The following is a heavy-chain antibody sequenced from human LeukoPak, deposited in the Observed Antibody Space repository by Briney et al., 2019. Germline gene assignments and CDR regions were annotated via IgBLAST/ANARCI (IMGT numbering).Heavy chain of an antibody. CDR2: ISGSGGST. D-gene: IGHD3-10*01. Sequence: GGSLRLSCAASGFTFISYAMSWVRQARRKGLEWVSAISGSGGSTYYADSVKGRFTISRDNSKNTLYLQMNSLRAEDTAVYYCAKDVLLWFGEPSVDWFDPWGQGTLVTVSS. CDR1: GFTFISYA. V-gene: IGHV3-23*01. J-gene: IGHJ5*02. CDR3: AKDVLLWFGEPSVDWFDP.